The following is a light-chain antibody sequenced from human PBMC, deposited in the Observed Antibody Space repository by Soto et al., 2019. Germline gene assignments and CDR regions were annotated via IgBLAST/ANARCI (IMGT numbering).Light chain of an antibody. CDR2: LNSDGSH. CDR3: QTGGTGIRV. V-gene: IGLV4-69*01. J-gene: IGLJ3*02. CDR1: SGHSSYA. Sequence: QSVLTQSPSASASLGASVKLTCTLSSGHSSYAIAWHQQQPEKGPRYLMKLNSDGSHNKGDGIPDRFSGSSSGAERYLTISSLQSEDEADYYCQTGGTGIRVFGGGTKLTVL.